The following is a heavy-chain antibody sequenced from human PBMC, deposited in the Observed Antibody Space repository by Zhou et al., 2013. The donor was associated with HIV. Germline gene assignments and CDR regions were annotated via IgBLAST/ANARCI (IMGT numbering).Heavy chain of an antibody. CDR2: IIPIFGTA. CDR3: ARVWVNYYDSSGYHLDAFDI. D-gene: IGHD3-22*01. Sequence: QVQLVQSGAEVKKPGSSVRVSCKASGGTFSNYAISWVRQAPGQGLEWMGGIIPIFGTANYAQKFQGRVTITADESTSTAYMELSSLRSEDTAVYYCARVWVNYYDSSGYHLDAFDIWGQGTMVTVSS. J-gene: IGHJ3*02. V-gene: IGHV1-69*12. CDR1: GGTFSNYA.